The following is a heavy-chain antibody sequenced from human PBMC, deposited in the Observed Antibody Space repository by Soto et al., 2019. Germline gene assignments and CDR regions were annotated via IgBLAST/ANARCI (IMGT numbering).Heavy chain of an antibody. J-gene: IGHJ4*02. CDR1: GYTFTGYY. V-gene: IGHV1-2*02. D-gene: IGHD2-15*01. Sequence: ASVKVSCKASGYTFTGYYMHWLRQAPGQGLEWMGWINPNSGGTNYAQKFQGRVTMTRDTSISTAYMELSRLRSDDTAVYYCARDLRRLRGTLTHSDYRGQGTLVTVSS. CDR2: INPNSGGT. CDR3: ARDLRRLRGTLTHSDY.